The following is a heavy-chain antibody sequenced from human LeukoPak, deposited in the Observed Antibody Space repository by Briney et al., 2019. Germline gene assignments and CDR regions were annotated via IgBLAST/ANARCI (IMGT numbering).Heavy chain of an antibody. CDR3: ARELAYCTSASCYLLYPDKYFMDV. CDR2: INPNSGGT. J-gene: IGHJ6*03. CDR1: GYTFTGYY. Sequence: ASVKVSCKASGYTFTGYYMHWVRQAPGQGLEWMGWINPNSGGTNYAQKFQGRVTMTRDTSINTAYMELNRLRSDDTAIYYCARELAYCTSASCYLLYPDKYFMDVWGKGTTVTVSS. V-gene: IGHV1-2*02. D-gene: IGHD2-2*01.